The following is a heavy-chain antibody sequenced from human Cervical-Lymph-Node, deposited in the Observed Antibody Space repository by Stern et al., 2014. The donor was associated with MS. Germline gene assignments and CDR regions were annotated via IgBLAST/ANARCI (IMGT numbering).Heavy chain of an antibody. Sequence: QVQLQESGPGLVKPSQTLSLTCTVSGGSISSGGYYWSWIRQHPGKSLEWIGYIYYSGSTYYNPSLKSLVTISVDTSKNQFSLKLSSVTAADTAVYYCARAGPIGNWFDPWGQGTLVTVSS. J-gene: IGHJ5*02. V-gene: IGHV4-31*01. CDR2: IYYSGST. D-gene: IGHD3-10*01. CDR3: ARAGPIGNWFDP. CDR1: GGSISSGGYY.